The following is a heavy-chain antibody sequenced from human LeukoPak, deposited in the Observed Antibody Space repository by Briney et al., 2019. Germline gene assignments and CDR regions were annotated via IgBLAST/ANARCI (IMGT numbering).Heavy chain of an antibody. V-gene: IGHV3-30*18. Sequence: GGSLRLSCAASGFTFSSYGMHWVRQAPGKGLEWVAVISYDGSNKYYADSVKGRVTISRDNSKNTLYLQMNSLRAEDTAVYYCAKDLADIVVVPAAMTDYYYGMDVWGQGTTVTVSS. D-gene: IGHD2-2*01. CDR1: GFTFSSYG. CDR2: ISYDGSNK. J-gene: IGHJ6*02. CDR3: AKDLADIVVVPAAMTDYYYGMDV.